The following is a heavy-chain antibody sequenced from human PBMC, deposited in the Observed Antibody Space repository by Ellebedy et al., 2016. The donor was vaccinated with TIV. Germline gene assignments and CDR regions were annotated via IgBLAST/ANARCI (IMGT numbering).Heavy chain of an antibody. V-gene: IGHV3-11*04. CDR3: AKPLYSGSYHDAFDI. CDR2: ISNSNSGSTI. J-gene: IGHJ3*02. D-gene: IGHD1-26*01. CDR1: GFTLSDYY. Sequence: GESLKISCAASGFTLSDYYMSWIRQAPGKGLEWVSYISNSNSGSTIYYADSVKGRFTISRDNTWNSLYLQMNSLRAEDTAVYYCAKPLYSGSYHDAFDIWGQGTMVTVSS.